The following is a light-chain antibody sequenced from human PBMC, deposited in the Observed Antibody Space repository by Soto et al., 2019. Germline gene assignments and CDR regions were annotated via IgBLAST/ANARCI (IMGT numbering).Light chain of an antibody. CDR2: EVS. Sequence: QSVLTQPASVSGSPGQSITISCTGTSSDVGGYNYVSWYQQHPGKAPKLMIYEVSNRPSGVSNRFSGSKSGNTASLTISGLQAEDEADYYCSSYTSSSTLWVFGGGTKGTVL. CDR3: SSYTSSSTLWV. CDR1: SSDVGGYNY. V-gene: IGLV2-14*01. J-gene: IGLJ3*02.